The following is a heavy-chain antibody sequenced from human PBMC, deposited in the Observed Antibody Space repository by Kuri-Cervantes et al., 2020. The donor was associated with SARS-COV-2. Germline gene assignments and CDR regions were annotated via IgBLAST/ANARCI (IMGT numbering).Heavy chain of an antibody. D-gene: IGHD1-1*01. Sequence: ESLKISCAFYGESFSGYYWNWIRQSPGKGLQWIGEVNHGGSTNYNPSLKSRVTISVDTSSKQFSLNLSSVTAADTAVYYCARGEAGRGWFDPWGQGTLVTVSS. V-gene: IGHV4-34*01. CDR3: ARGEAGRGWFDP. CDR1: GESFSGYY. CDR2: VNHGGST. J-gene: IGHJ5*02.